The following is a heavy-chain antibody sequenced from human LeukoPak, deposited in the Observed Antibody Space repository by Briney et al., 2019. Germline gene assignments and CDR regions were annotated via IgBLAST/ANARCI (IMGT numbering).Heavy chain of an antibody. D-gene: IGHD2-2*01. CDR1: GFTFTNAW. CDR2: ITANPHGGTT. CDR3: AREGGGDGYVVPAGVDFDY. J-gene: IGHJ4*02. Sequence: GESLRLSCAASGFTFTNAWMSWVRQTPGKGLEWVGRITANPHGGTTDYASPVKGRFTISRDDSKSTLYLQMNSLRAEDTAMYYCAREGGGDGYVVPAGVDFDYWGQGTLVTVSS. V-gene: IGHV3-15*01.